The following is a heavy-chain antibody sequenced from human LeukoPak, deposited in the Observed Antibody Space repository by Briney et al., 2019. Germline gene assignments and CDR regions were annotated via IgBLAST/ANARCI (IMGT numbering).Heavy chain of an antibody. Sequence: SETLSLTCTVSGGSISNYYWNWIRQPPGKGLELIRYIYYSGTTNYNPSLKSRVSMSVDTSKNQFSLKLSSVTAADTAVYYCARVGSSGWPNWFDPWGQGTLVTVSS. CDR2: IYYSGTT. CDR3: ARVGSSGWPNWFDP. D-gene: IGHD6-19*01. J-gene: IGHJ5*02. V-gene: IGHV4-59*01. CDR1: GGSISNYY.